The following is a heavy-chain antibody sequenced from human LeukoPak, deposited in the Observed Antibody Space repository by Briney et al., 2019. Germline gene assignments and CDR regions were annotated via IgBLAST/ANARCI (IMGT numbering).Heavy chain of an antibody. V-gene: IGHV1-69*01. J-gene: IGHJ5*02. Sequence: ASVKVSCKASGGTFSSYAISWVRQAPGQGLEWMGGIIPIFGTANYAQKFQGRVTITADESTSTAYMELSSLRSEDTAVYYCXXDPDXCSGGSCLXFDPWGQGTLVTVSS. CDR2: IIPIFGTA. CDR1: GGTFSSYA. CDR3: XXDPDXCSGGSCLXFDP. D-gene: IGHD2-15*01.